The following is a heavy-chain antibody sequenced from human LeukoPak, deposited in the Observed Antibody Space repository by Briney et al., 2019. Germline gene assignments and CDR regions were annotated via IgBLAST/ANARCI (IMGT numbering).Heavy chain of an antibody. CDR3: ARGRSYYYDSSGYSDY. J-gene: IGHJ4*02. CDR1: GGSFSGYY. Sequence: SETLSLTCAVYGGSFSGYYWSWIRQPPGKGLEWIGEINHSGSTNYNPSLKSRVTISVGTSKNQFSLKLSSVTAADTAVYYCARGRSYYYDSSGYSDYWGQGTLVTVSS. D-gene: IGHD3-22*01. V-gene: IGHV4-34*01. CDR2: INHSGST.